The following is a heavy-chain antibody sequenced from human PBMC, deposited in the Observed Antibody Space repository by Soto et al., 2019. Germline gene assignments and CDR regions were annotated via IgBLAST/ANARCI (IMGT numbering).Heavy chain of an antibody. CDR1: GGSISSGGYY. D-gene: IGHD1-26*01. V-gene: IGHV4-31*03. J-gene: IGHJ4*02. CDR3: TRESGRYWLDY. CDR2: IYYSGST. Sequence: TSETLSLTCTVSGGSISSGGYYWSWIRQHPGKGLEWIGYIYYSGSTYYNPSLKSRVTISVDTSKNQFSLKLSSVTAADTAVYYCTRESGRYWLDYSGQGTLVTVST.